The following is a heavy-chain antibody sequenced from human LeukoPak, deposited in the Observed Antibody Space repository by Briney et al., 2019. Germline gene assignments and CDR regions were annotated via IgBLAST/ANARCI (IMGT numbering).Heavy chain of an antibody. CDR1: GFTFSSYT. J-gene: IGHJ4*02. Sequence: PGGSLRLSCAASGFTFSSYTMNWVRQAPGKGLEWVSHISSSGSTIYYADSVKGRFTISRDNAKNSLYLQMNSLRAEDTAVYYCARDGAAEYYGSGSYLDYWGQGTLVTVSS. CDR2: ISSSGSTI. D-gene: IGHD3-10*01. CDR3: ARDGAAEYYGSGSYLDY. V-gene: IGHV3-48*04.